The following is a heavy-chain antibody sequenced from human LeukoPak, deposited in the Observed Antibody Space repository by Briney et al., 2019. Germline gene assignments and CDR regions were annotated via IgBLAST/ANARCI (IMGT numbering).Heavy chain of an antibody. CDR3: ARDPQGAMVAYYYMDV. D-gene: IGHD5-18*01. V-gene: IGHV3-23*01. Sequence: GGSLRLSCAASGFTFSSSAMNWVRQAPGKGLEWVSSISGSGSGGSTYYADSVKGRFTISRDNSKNTLYLQMNSLRAEDTAVYYCARDPQGAMVAYYYMDVWGKGTAVTVS. J-gene: IGHJ6*03. CDR1: GFTFSSSA. CDR2: ISGSGSGGST.